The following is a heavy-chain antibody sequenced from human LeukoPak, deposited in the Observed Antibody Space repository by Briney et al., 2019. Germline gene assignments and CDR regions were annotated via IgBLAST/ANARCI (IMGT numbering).Heavy chain of an antibody. J-gene: IGHJ4*02. Sequence: PRASVKVSCKASGGTFSSYAISWVRQAPGQGLEWMGRIIPIFGTASYAQKFQGRVTITPDESTSTAYMELSSLRSEDTAVYYCASEDVEYSSSSYFDYWGQGTLVTVSS. CDR2: IIPIFGTA. D-gene: IGHD6-6*01. CDR1: GGTFSSYA. V-gene: IGHV1-69*15. CDR3: ASEDVEYSSSSYFDY.